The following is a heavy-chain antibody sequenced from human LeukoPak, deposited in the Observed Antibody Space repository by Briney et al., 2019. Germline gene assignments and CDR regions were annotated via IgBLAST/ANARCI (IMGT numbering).Heavy chain of an antibody. CDR2: IYMNADGGTT. CDR3: TTDSYCSTTTCYASSNYYYGLDA. Sequence: GGSLRLSCAASGFTFSNAWMTWVRQAPGKGLEWVGRIYMNADGGTTDYAAPVKGRFPISRDDSKNTLYLQMNSLKTEDTAVYYCTTDSYCSTTTCYASSNYYYGLDAWGQGTSVTVSS. V-gene: IGHV3-15*05. J-gene: IGHJ6*02. D-gene: IGHD2-2*01. CDR1: GFTFSNAW.